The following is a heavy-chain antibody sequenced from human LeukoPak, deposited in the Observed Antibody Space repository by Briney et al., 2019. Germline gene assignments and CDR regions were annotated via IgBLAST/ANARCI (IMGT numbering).Heavy chain of an antibody. CDR2: ISGSGSTI. CDR3: ARDPITTAHYFDY. J-gene: IGHJ4*02. D-gene: IGHD4-11*01. CDR1: GSTVSSNY. V-gene: IGHV3-48*02. Sequence: PGGSLRLSCAASGSTVSSNYLSWVRQAPGKGLEWVSYISGSGSTIYYADSVKGRFTISRDNAKNSLYLQMDSLRDEDTAVYYCARDPITTAHYFDYWGQGTLVTVSS.